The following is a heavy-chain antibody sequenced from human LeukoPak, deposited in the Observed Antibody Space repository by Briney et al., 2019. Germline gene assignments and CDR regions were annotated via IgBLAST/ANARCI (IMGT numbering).Heavy chain of an antibody. CDR3: ARGDSSGYYNYYYYMDV. D-gene: IGHD3-22*01. Sequence: ASVKVSCKASGYTFTGYYMHCVRQAPGQGLEWMGWINPNSGGTNYAQKFQGRVTMTRDTSISTAYMELSRLRSDDTAVYYCARGDSSGYYNYYYYMDVWGKGTTVTVSS. CDR2: INPNSGGT. J-gene: IGHJ6*03. V-gene: IGHV1-2*02. CDR1: GYTFTGYY.